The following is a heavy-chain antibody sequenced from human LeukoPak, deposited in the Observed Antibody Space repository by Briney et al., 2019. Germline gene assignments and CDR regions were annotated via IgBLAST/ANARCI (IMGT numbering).Heavy chain of an antibody. CDR1: GGSISSYY. CDR2: IYYSGST. J-gene: IGHJ3*02. CDR3: ARDLSYSSSSRAFDI. D-gene: IGHD6-6*01. Sequence: SETLSLTCTVSGGSISSYYWSWIRQPPGKGLEWIGYIYYSGSTNYNPPLKSRVTISVDTSKNQFSLKLSSVTAADTAVYYCARDLSYSSSSRAFDIWGQGTMVTVSS. V-gene: IGHV4-59*01.